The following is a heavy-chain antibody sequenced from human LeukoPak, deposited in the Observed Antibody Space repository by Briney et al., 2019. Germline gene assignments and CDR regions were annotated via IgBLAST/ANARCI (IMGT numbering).Heavy chain of an antibody. V-gene: IGHV4-39*07. J-gene: IGHJ6*03. D-gene: IGHD6-6*01. CDR1: GGSISSSSYY. CDR2: IYYSGST. Sequence: SETLSLTCTVSGGSISSSSYYWGWIRQPPGKGLEWIGSIYYSGSTYYNPSLKSRVTVSVDTSKNQFSLELSSVTAADTAVYYCARELADYYYYYMDVWGKGTTVTVSS. CDR3: ARELADYYYYYMDV.